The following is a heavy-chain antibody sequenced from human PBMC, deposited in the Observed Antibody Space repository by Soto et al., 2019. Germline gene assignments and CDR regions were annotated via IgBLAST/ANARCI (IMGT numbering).Heavy chain of an antibody. CDR3: ARHRISGWYFDY. Sequence: SETQSLTSPVSGGTISSYYWSWIRQPPGKGLEWIGYIYYSGSTNYNPSLKSRVTISVDTSKNQFSLKLSSVTAADTAVYYCARHRISGWYFDYWGQGTLVTVSS. CDR2: IYYSGST. V-gene: IGHV4-59*08. D-gene: IGHD6-19*01. J-gene: IGHJ4*02. CDR1: GGTISSYY.